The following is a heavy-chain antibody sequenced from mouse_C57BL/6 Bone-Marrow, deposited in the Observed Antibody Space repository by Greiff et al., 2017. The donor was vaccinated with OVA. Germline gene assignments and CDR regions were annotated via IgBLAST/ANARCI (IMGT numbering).Heavy chain of an antibody. CDR3: ASLLRPYAMDY. CDR2: IYPSDSET. J-gene: IGHJ4*01. V-gene: IGHV1-61*01. Sequence: VQLQQPGAELVRPGSSVKLSCKASGYTFTSYWMDWVKQRPGQGLEWIGNIYPSDSETHYNQKFKDKAPLTVDKSSSTAYMQLSSLTSEDSAVYYGASLLRPYAMDYWGQGTSVTVSS. CDR1: GYTFTSYW. D-gene: IGHD1-1*01.